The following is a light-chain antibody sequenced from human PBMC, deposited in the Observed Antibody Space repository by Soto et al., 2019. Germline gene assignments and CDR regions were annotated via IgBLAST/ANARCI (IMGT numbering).Light chain of an antibody. J-gene: IGLJ2*01. CDR2: GNS. CDR3: QSYDSSLSGVV. V-gene: IGLV1-40*01. CDR1: SSNIGAGYD. Sequence: QSVLTQPPSVSGAPGQRVTISCTGRSSNIGAGYDVHWYQQLPGTAPKLLIYGNSNRPSGVPDLFSGSKSGTSASLDITGLQAEDEADYYCQSYDSSLSGVVFGGGTTLTVL.